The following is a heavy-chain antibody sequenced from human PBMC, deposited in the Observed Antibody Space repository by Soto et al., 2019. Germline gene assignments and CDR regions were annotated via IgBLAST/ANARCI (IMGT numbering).Heavy chain of an antibody. CDR3: ARDYDTLTGYAFDI. CDR1: KFTFSSYS. J-gene: IGHJ3*02. CDR2: ISRTSSYI. D-gene: IGHD3-9*01. V-gene: IGHV3-21*01. Sequence: EVQLVESGGGLVKPGGSLRLSCAASKFTFSSYSMNWVRQAPGKGLEWVSSISRTSSYIYYADSVKGRFTISRDNAKTSLFLQMNSLRAEDTAVYYCARDYDTLTGYAFDIWGQGTMVTVSS.